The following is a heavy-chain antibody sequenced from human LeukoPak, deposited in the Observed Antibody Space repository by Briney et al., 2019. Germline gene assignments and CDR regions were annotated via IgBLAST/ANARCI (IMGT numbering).Heavy chain of an antibody. CDR3: ARGYSMGGQWLVGDTRFDS. CDR1: GYTFTSYD. J-gene: IGHJ4*02. D-gene: IGHD6-19*01. CDR2: MNPNSGNT. V-gene: IGHV1-8*01. Sequence: ASVKVSCKASGYTFTSYDINWVRQATGQGLEWMGWMNPNSGNTGYAQKFQGRVTMTRNTSISTAYMQLSSLRSEDTAVYYCARGYSMGGQWLVGDTRFDSWGQGTLVTVSS.